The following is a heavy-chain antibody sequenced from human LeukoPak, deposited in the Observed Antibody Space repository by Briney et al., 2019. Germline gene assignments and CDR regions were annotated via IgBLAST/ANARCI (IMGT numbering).Heavy chain of an antibody. CDR3: AKLWDTAMEKYYFDY. V-gene: IGHV3-30*18. CDR2: ISYDGSNK. CDR1: GFTFSSYG. Sequence: PGGSLRLSCAASGFTFSSYGMHWVRQAPGKGLEWVAVISYDGSNKYYADSVKGRFTISRDNSKNTLYLQMNSLRAEDTAVYYCAKLWDTAMEKYYFDYWGQGTLVTVSS. D-gene: IGHD5-18*01. J-gene: IGHJ4*02.